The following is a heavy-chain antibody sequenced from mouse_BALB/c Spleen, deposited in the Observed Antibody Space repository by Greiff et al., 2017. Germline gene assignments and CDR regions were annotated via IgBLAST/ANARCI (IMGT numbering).Heavy chain of an antibody. CDR2: IYPGSGST. Sequence: LQHPGSDLVRPGASVKLSCKASGYTFTSYWMHWVKQRPGQGLEWIGNIYPGSGSTNYDEKFKSKATLTVDTSSSTAYMQHSSLTSEDSAGYYCTRPLLRGYFDDGGQGTTLTVSS. J-gene: IGHJ2*01. CDR1: GYTFTSYW. V-gene: IGHV1S22*01. D-gene: IGHD1-2*01. CDR3: TRPLLRGYFDD.